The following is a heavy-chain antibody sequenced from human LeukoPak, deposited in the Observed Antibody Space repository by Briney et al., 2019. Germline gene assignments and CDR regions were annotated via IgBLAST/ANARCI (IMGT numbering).Heavy chain of an antibody. CDR2: ISSSSNII. CDR1: GFTFSSYS. V-gene: IGHV3-48*01. CDR3: AKVGVSGSYLDY. D-gene: IGHD1-26*01. Sequence: GGTLRLSCAASGFTFSSYSMNWVRQAPGKGLEWVSYISSSSNIIHYTDSVKGRFTISRDNAKNSLYLQMNSLRAEDTAVYYCAKVGVSGSYLDYWGQGTLVTVSS. J-gene: IGHJ4*02.